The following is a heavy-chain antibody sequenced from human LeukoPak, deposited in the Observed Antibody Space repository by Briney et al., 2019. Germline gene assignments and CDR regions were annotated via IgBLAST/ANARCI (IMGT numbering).Heavy chain of an antibody. CDR1: GFTVTSNY. Sequence: GGSLRLSCAASGFTVTSNYMSWVRQAPGKGLEWVSVIYSGGSTFSADSVKGRFTISRGNSKNTLSLQMNSLRAEDTAVYYCARGVRDGYNKAYFDSWGQGTLVTVSS. J-gene: IGHJ4*02. D-gene: IGHD5-24*01. V-gene: IGHV3-66*01. CDR2: IYSGGST. CDR3: ARGVRDGYNKAYFDS.